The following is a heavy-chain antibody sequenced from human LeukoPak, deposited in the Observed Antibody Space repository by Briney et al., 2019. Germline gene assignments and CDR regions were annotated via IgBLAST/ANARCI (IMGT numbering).Heavy chain of an antibody. D-gene: IGHD3-16*02. J-gene: IGHJ4*02. CDR3: VPSSIARLGELSSFDY. V-gene: IGHV3-7*02. CDR1: GFTVTNYW. Sequence: GGSLRLSCAASGFTVTNYWMGWVRQAPGKGLEWMANINQDGSQKYYMDSVKGRFTISRDNAKNSLFLQMNSLRAEDTDVYYCVPSSIARLGELSSFDYWGQGTLVTVSS. CDR2: INQDGSQK.